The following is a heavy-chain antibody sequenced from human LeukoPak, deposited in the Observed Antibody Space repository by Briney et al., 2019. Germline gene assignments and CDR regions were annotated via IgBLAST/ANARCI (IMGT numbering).Heavy chain of an antibody. CDR3: ARAGYYDYVWGSYRPFGFDY. Sequence: GASVKVSCKASGYTFTSYDINWVRQATGQGLEWMGWMNPNSGNTGYAQKFQGRVTMTRNTSISTAYMELSSLRSEDTAVYYCARAGYYDYVWGSYRPFGFDYWGQGTLVTVSS. CDR1: GYTFTSYD. D-gene: IGHD3-16*02. J-gene: IGHJ4*02. V-gene: IGHV1-8*01. CDR2: MNPNSGNT.